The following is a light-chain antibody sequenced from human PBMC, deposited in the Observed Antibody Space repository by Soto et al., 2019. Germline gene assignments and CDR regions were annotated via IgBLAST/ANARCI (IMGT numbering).Light chain of an antibody. V-gene: IGLV1-40*01. CDR2: ANT. CDR1: SSNIGAGYD. Sequence: QSVLTQPPSVSGAPGLRVTISCTGSSSNIGAGYDVHWYKQLPGTAPKLLIYANTNRPSGVPDRFSGSKSGTSASLAISRLQAEDEADYYCQSYDSGLSGVVFGGGTKLTLL. J-gene: IGLJ3*02. CDR3: QSYDSGLSGVV.